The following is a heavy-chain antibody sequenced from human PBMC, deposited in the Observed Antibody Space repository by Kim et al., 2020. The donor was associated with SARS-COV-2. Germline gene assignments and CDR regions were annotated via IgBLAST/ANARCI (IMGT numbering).Heavy chain of an antibody. V-gene: IGHV3-49*04. CDR1: GFNFGDYS. Sequence: GGSLRLSCTASGFNFGDYSMTWVRQAPGKGLEWVGFISAKRYGGPTEYAASVKGRFTISRDDSKSIAYLQMNNLKTDDTAVYYCIRDSYGGPPPDGFDVWGRGTMVTVS. CDR3: IRDSYGGPPPDGFDV. J-gene: IGHJ3*01. D-gene: IGHD5-12*01. CDR2: ISAKRYGGPT.